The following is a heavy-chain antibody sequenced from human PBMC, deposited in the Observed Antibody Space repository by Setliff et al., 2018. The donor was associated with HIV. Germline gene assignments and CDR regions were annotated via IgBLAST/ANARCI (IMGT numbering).Heavy chain of an antibody. CDR2: TWSDGNKR. J-gene: IGHJ4*02. CDR3: ARDNNRGGAVDY. V-gene: IGHV3-33*01. D-gene: IGHD3-16*01. CDR1: GFTFSYYG. Sequence: PGGSLRLSCAASGFTFSYYGMHWVRQAPGKGLEWVAVTWSDGNKRYYADSVKGRFTVSRDNVKNSLYLQMNSLRAEDTAIYYCARDNNRGGAVDYWGQGTLVTVSS.